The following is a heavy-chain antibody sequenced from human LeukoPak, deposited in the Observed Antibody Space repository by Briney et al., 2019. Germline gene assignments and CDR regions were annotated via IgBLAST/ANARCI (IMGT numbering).Heavy chain of an antibody. CDR1: GGSFSGYY. V-gene: IGHV4-34*01. Sequence: SETLSLTCAVYGGSFSGYYWSWIRQPPGKGLEWIGEINHSGSTNYNPSLKSRVTISVDTSKNQFSLKLSSVTAADTAVYYCARGSRMEDYYYYMDVWGKGTTVTVSS. CDR2: INHSGST. CDR3: ARGSRMEDYYYYMDV. D-gene: IGHD2-15*01. J-gene: IGHJ6*03.